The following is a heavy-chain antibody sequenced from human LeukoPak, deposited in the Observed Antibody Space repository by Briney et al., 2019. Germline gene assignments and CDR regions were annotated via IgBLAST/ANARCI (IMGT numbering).Heavy chain of an antibody. CDR1: GGSISSSSYY. CDR3: ARGTRQSSNHYFDY. J-gene: IGHJ4*02. Sequence: SETLSLTCTVSGGSISSSSYYWGWIRQPPGKGLEWIGYIYYSGSTNYNPSLKSRVTISVDTSKNQFSLKLSSVTAADTAVFYCARGTRQSSNHYFDYWGQGTLVTVSS. CDR2: IYYSGST. D-gene: IGHD4-11*01. V-gene: IGHV4-61*05.